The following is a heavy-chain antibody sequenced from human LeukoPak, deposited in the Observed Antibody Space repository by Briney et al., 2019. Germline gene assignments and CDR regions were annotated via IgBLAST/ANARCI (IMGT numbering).Heavy chain of an antibody. CDR2: ISGSGSST. V-gene: IGHV3-23*01. J-gene: IGHJ4*02. Sequence: GGSLRLSCAASGFTFSSYAMSWVRQAPGKGLEWVSSISGSGSSTYYADSVTGRFTISRDNSKNTLYLQMNGLRAEDTAVYYCASPEYSDYWGQGTLVTVSS. CDR1: GFTFSSYA. CDR3: ASPEYSDY.